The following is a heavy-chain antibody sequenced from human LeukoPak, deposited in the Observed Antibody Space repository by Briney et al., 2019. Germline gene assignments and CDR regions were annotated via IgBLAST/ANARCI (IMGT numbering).Heavy chain of an antibody. J-gene: IGHJ6*02. CDR2: ISYDGSNK. CDR1: GLTFSSYA. CDR3: ARRYDFWSGSVYGMDV. V-gene: IGHV3-30-3*01. D-gene: IGHD3-3*01. Sequence: GGSLRLSCAAAGLTFSSYAMDWVRQAPGKGLEWVAVISYDGSNKYYADSVKGRFTISRDNSKNTLYLQMNSLRVEDTAVYYCARRYDFWSGSVYGMDVWGQGTTVTVSS.